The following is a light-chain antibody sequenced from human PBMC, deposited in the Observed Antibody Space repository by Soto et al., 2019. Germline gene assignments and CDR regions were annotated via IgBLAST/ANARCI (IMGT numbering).Light chain of an antibody. CDR1: QSVSIK. CDR3: QQYGFSPPFT. J-gene: IGKJ3*01. Sequence: EIVMTQSPATLSVSPGERATLSCRASQSVSIKLAWYQQKPGQAPRLLIYGASTRATGIPDRFSGSGSGTHFTLTISRLEPGDFAVYFCQQYGFSPPFTFGPGTKVDI. CDR2: GAS. V-gene: IGKV3-20*01.